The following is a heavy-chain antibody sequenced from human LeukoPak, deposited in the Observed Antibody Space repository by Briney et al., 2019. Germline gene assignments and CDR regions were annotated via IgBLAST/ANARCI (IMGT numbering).Heavy chain of an antibody. Sequence: ASVKVSCKASGDTFTGYYMHWVRQAPAQGLEWMGWINPNSGGTNYAQKFQGRVNMTRDTSSSTAYMELSRLRSDDTAVYYCAREEQHDSSGYYDGAVDYWGQGTLVTVSS. CDR2: INPNSGGT. D-gene: IGHD3-22*01. CDR3: AREEQHDSSGYYDGAVDY. CDR1: GDTFTGYY. V-gene: IGHV1-2*02. J-gene: IGHJ4*02.